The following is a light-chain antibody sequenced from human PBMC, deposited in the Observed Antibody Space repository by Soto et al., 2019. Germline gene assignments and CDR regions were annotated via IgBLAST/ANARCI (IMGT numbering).Light chain of an antibody. CDR2: GTS. Sequence: ESMLTQSPGTLSLSPGERATLSCRASQSVDSRFLTWYQQKPGQTPRLLIYGTSIRATGIPDRFSGSGSGTDFTLIISRVEPEDSAVYYCLQFGTSPPAFTFGQGTKVGIK. V-gene: IGKV3-20*01. CDR3: LQFGTSPPAFT. J-gene: IGKJ2*01. CDR1: QSVDSRF.